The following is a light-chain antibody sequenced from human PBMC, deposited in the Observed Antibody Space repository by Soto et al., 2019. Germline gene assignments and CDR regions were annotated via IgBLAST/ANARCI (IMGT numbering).Light chain of an antibody. CDR2: DAA. CDR1: QNINNY. J-gene: IGKJ5*01. Sequence: DIQMTQSPSSLSASLGDRATITCQASQNINNYLSWYQQKPGRAPNLLIYDAANLEAGVPSRFRGSGSGTDFTFTISRLQHEDIATYYCQQYENLPTFGQGTRLEIK. V-gene: IGKV1-33*01. CDR3: QQYENLPT.